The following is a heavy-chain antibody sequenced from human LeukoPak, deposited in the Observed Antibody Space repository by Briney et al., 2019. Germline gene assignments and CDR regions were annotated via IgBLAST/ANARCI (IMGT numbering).Heavy chain of an antibody. Sequence: GGSLRLSCAASGFTVSTNYMTWVRQAPGKGLEWVSVIYSGGSTFYADSVKGRFTISRDNSKNTLYLQMNSLRAEDTAVYYCARASIAAPGYYFDYWGQGTLVTVSS. D-gene: IGHD6-6*01. J-gene: IGHJ4*02. CDR1: GFTVSTNY. CDR3: ARASIAAPGYYFDY. V-gene: IGHV3-66*02. CDR2: IYSGGST.